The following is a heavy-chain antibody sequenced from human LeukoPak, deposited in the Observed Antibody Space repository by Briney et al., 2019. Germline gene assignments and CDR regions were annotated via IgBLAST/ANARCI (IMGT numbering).Heavy chain of an antibody. Sequence: SETLSLTCTVSGYSTSSGYYWGWIRQPPGKGLEWIGSIYHSGSTYYNPSLKSRVTISVDTSKNQFSLKLSSVTAADTAVYYCATKLTMSDAFDIWGQGTMVTVSS. V-gene: IGHV4-38-2*02. CDR2: IYHSGST. CDR3: ATKLTMSDAFDI. D-gene: IGHD3-10*02. CDR1: GYSTSSGYY. J-gene: IGHJ3*02.